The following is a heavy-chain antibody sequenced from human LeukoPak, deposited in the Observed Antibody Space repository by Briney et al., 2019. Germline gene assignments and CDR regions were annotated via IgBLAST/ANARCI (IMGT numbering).Heavy chain of an antibody. D-gene: IGHD6-19*01. J-gene: IGHJ5*02. CDR3: ARLTRGVAVAGTGNWFDP. V-gene: IGHV4-38-2*01. Sequence: SETLSLTCVVSGYSISSGYYWGWIRTPPGKGLEWIGSIYHSGSTYYNPSLKSRDTISVDTSKNQFSLKLSSVTAADTAVYYCARLTRGVAVAGTGNWFDPWGQRTLVTVSS. CDR1: GYSISSGYY. CDR2: IYHSGST.